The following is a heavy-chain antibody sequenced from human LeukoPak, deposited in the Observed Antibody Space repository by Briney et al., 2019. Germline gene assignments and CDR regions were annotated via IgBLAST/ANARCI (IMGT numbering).Heavy chain of an antibody. D-gene: IGHD5-12*01. V-gene: IGHV3-11*01. CDR1: GVIFGDYY. J-gene: IGHJ4*02. CDR2: ISNSGTIM. CDR3: GRGVAPDY. Sequence: GGSLTLSCVVSGVIFGDYYMSWIRQAPGKGLEWISYISNSGTIMYYPDFVRGRFASSRTNARQSSLLQMNSLGAEAPVFYYCGRGVAPDYWGQGILVTVSS.